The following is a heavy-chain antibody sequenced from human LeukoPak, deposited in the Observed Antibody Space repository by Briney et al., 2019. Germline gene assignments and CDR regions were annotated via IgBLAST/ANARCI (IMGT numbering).Heavy chain of an antibody. V-gene: IGHV3-23*01. CDR2: IRSAVETT. CDR1: GFTMSHYG. D-gene: IGHD3/OR15-3a*01. CDR3: AEHFCTGLDCSLFDS. Sequence: QTGGSLRLSCAASGFTMSHYGVSWVRQAPGKGLEWISGIRSAVETTHYADSVKGRFIISRDDSKNALPLQLNSLRPEDTALYYCAEHFCTGLDCSLFDSWGQGTLVTVSS. J-gene: IGHJ4*02.